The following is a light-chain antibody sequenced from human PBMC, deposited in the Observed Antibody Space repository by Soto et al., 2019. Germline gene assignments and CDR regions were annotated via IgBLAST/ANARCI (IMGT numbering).Light chain of an antibody. V-gene: IGKV1-5*03. CDR3: QQYKSYWT. J-gene: IGKJ1*01. CDR2: KAS. Sequence: DIQMTQSPSTLSASVGDRVTITCRASQSISSWLAWYQQKPGKAPKLLIYKASRVESGVPSRVSGSGSGTEFTLTISSRQPDDLATYYCQQYKSYWTFGQGTK. CDR1: QSISSW.